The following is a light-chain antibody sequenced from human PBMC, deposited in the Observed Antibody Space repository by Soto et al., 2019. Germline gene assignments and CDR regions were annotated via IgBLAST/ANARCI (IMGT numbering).Light chain of an antibody. Sequence: EMVLTHSPGTLSLSPGERATLSCRASQSVSNNYLAWYQQKPGQAPRLLIYSASSRATGIPDRFSGSASGTDCSLSISRVESEDFAVYSCQQYDGSPGVSCGGGPEVEIK. J-gene: IGKJ4*01. CDR1: QSVSNNY. CDR3: QQYDGSPGVS. V-gene: IGKV3-20*01. CDR2: SAS.